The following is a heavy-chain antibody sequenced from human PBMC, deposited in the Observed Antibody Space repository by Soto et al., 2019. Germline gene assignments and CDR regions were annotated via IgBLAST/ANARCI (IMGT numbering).Heavy chain of an antibody. Sequence: RGESLKISCKGSGYSFTSYWISWVRQMPGKGLEWMGRIDPSDSYTNYSPSFQGHVTISADKSISTAYLQWSSLKASDTAMYYCARLGSPDYSFDYWGQGTLVTVSS. CDR1: GYSFTSYW. V-gene: IGHV5-10-1*01. J-gene: IGHJ4*02. CDR3: ARLGSPDYSFDY. CDR2: IDPSDSYT.